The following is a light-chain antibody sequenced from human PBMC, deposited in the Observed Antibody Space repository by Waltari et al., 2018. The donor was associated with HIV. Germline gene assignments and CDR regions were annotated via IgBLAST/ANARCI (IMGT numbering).Light chain of an antibody. CDR2: DVS. Sequence: DIQMTQSPSSLSASVGDSVTITCQASQDISNHLNWYQQKPGKAPTFLIYDVSNLEIGVPSRFSGSGSGTDFTFTISSLQPEDIATYYCHQYDNLPPTFGPGTKVDIK. V-gene: IGKV1-33*01. CDR1: QDISNH. CDR3: HQYDNLPPT. J-gene: IGKJ3*01.